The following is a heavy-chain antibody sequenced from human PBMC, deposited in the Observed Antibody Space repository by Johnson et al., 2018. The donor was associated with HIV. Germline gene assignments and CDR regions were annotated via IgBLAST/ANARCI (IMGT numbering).Heavy chain of an antibody. CDR3: ARDRGIAARPFRYAFDI. J-gene: IGHJ3*02. CDR1: GFTFSDYA. CDR2: ISYDGSNK. D-gene: IGHD6-6*01. V-gene: IGHV3-30*04. Sequence: QMMLVESGGGVVQPGRSLRLSCSASGFTFSDYAMHWVRQAPGKGLQWVAVISYDGSNKYYADSVKGRFTISRDNSKNTLYLQMNSLRAEDTAVYYGARDRGIAARPFRYAFDIWGQGTMVTVSS.